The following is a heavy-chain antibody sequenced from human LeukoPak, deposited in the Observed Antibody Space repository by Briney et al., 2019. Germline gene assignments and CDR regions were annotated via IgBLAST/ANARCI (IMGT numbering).Heavy chain of an antibody. D-gene: IGHD6-19*01. V-gene: IGHV1-18*01. CDR2: ISAYNGNT. CDR1: GYTFTSYG. Sequence: GASVKVSCKASGYTFTSYGISWVRQAPGQGLEWMGWISAYNGNTNYAQKLQGRVTMTTDTSTSTAYMELRSLRSDDTAVYYCARDRQWLVRNYFDYWGQRTLVTVSS. J-gene: IGHJ4*02. CDR3: ARDRQWLVRNYFDY.